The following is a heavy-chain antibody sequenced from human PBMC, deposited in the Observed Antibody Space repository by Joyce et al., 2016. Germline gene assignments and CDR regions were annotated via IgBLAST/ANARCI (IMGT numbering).Heavy chain of an antibody. Sequence: EVQLVQSGAEVKKPGESLKISCKTSGYSFTTYWLGWVRQMPGKGLEWMGIIYPGNFDTRYSPSFQGQVTTSTDKSISTAYLQWSSLKASDTAIYFCARRAYGSGTYYNFFDSWGQGTLVTVSS. V-gene: IGHV5-51*01. CDR3: ARRAYGSGTYYNFFDS. J-gene: IGHJ4*02. CDR1: GYSFTTYW. CDR2: IYPGNFDT. D-gene: IGHD3-10*01.